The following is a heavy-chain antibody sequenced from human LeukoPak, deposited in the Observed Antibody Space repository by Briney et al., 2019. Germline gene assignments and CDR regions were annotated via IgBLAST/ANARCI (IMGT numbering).Heavy chain of an antibody. CDR2: ISYDGSNK. V-gene: IGHV3-30*18. CDR3: AKERQWLVPEYFDY. J-gene: IGHJ4*02. Sequence: GGSLRLSCAASGFTFSSYGMHWVRQAPGKGLEWVAVISYDGSNKYYADSVKGRFTISRDNSKKTLYLQMNSLRAEDTAVYYCAKERQWLVPEYFDYWGQGTLVTVSS. CDR1: GFTFSSYG. D-gene: IGHD6-19*01.